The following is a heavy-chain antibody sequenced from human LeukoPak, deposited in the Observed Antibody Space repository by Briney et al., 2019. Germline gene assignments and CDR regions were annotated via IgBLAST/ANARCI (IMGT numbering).Heavy chain of an antibody. Sequence: GASVKVSYKTSGYTFTNYGISWVRQAPGQGLEWMGWISGYNGNTNYAQKLQGRVTMTTDTSTSTAYMDLRSLRSDDTAVYYCARVGPGRFLEWLLFDYWGQGTLVTVSS. CDR1: GYTFTNYG. CDR2: ISGYNGNT. D-gene: IGHD3-3*01. J-gene: IGHJ4*02. V-gene: IGHV1-18*01. CDR3: ARVGPGRFLEWLLFDY.